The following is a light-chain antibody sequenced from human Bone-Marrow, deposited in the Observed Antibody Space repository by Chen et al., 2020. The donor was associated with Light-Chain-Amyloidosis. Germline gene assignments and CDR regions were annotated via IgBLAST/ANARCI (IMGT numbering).Light chain of an antibody. J-gene: IGLJ3*02. CDR1: NIGSTS. CDR3: QGWDRSSDRPV. Sequence: SYVLTQPSSVSVAPGQTATIACGGNNIGSTSVHWYQQTPGQAPLLVVYADSDRPSGIPERVSGANSGNTPTLTISRVEAGDEADYYCQGWDRSSDRPVFGGGTKLTVL. CDR2: ADS. V-gene: IGLV3-21*02.